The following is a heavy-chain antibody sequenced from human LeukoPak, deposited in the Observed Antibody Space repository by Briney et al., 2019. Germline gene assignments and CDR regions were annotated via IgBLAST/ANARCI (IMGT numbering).Heavy chain of an antibody. Sequence: GGSLRLSCAASGFSTSSYAMSWARQAPGQGLTWVPGISGSGGSTDNAGSVKGRFSISRDNSRNTVYLQMSNLRAEDTALYYCAKHPVDYVDYGGSYYFDYWGQGTLVTVSS. V-gene: IGHV3-23*01. CDR3: AKHPVDYVDYGGSYYFDY. J-gene: IGHJ4*02. D-gene: IGHD4/OR15-4a*01. CDR1: GFSTSSYA. CDR2: ISGSGGST.